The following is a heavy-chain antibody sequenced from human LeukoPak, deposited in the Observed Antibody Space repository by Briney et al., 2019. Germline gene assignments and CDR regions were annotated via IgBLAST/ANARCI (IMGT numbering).Heavy chain of an antibody. CDR2: IRYDGSNK. Sequence: GGSLRLSCAASGFTFSSYGMHWVRQAPGKGLEWVAFIRYDGSNKYYADSVKGRFTISRDNSKNTLYLQMNSLRAEDTAVYYCAREDYYGSGSYYNYLDYWGQGTLVTVSS. D-gene: IGHD3-10*01. J-gene: IGHJ4*02. V-gene: IGHV3-30*02. CDR3: AREDYYGSGSYYNYLDY. CDR1: GFTFSSYG.